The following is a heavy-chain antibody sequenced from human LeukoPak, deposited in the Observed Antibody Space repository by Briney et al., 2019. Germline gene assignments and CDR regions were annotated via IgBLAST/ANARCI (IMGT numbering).Heavy chain of an antibody. V-gene: IGHV3-30*18. J-gene: IGHJ4*02. CDR1: GFTFSSYG. CDR2: ISYDGSNK. Sequence: QPGGSLRLSCAASGFTFSSYGMHWVRQAPGKGLEWVAVISYDGSNKYYADSVKGRFTISRDNSKNTLYLQMNSLRAEDTAVYYCAKVHYGSGSPYTSDYWGQGTLVTVSS. D-gene: IGHD3-10*01. CDR3: AKVHYGSGSPYTSDY.